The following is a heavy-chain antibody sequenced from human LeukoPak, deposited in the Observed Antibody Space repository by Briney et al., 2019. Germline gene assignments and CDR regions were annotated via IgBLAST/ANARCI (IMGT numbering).Heavy chain of an antibody. D-gene: IGHD3-22*01. J-gene: IGHJ3*02. V-gene: IGHV4-59*01. CDR3: ARVYYYDGGAFDI. Sequence: SATLSFTCTASGGSISSYYWSWIRPPPGKGLEWSGNIYYSGSTNYNPSLKSRVTISVDTSKNQFSLKLSSVTAADTAVYYCARVYYYDGGAFDIWGQGTMVTVSS. CDR1: GGSISSYY. CDR2: IYYSGST.